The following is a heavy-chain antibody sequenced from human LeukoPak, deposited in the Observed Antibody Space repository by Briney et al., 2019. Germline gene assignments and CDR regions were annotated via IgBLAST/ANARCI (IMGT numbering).Heavy chain of an antibody. V-gene: IGHV3-66*02. J-gene: IGHJ3*02. CDR1: GFTVSSNY. D-gene: IGHD1-26*01. Sequence: PGGSLRLSCVASGFTVSSNYMSWVRQAPGKGLEWVSVIYSGGSTYYADSVKGRFTISRDNSKNTLYLQMNSLRAEDTAVYYCAKKTIVGATVDAFDIWGQGTMVTVSS. CDR3: AKKTIVGATVDAFDI. CDR2: IYSGGST.